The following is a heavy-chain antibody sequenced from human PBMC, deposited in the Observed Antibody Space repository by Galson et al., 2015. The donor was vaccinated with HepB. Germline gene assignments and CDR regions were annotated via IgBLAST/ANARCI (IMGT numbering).Heavy chain of an antibody. J-gene: IGHJ4*02. Sequence: SVRLSCEASGFTFTYYWMSWVRQAPGQGLEWVANIKQDGSEKYYVDSVKGRFTISRDNAKNSLHMQMNSLRADDTAVYYCARDPRYSYGYWGQGTLVTVSS. V-gene: IGHV3-7*01. CDR1: GFTFTYYW. CDR2: IKQDGSEK. D-gene: IGHD5-18*01. CDR3: ARDPRYSYGY.